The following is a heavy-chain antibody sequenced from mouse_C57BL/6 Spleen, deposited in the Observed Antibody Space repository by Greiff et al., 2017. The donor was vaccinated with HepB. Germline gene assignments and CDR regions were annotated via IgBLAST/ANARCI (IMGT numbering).Heavy chain of an antibody. J-gene: IGHJ1*03. Sequence: EVQVVESGGGLVQPKGSLKLSCAASGFSFNTYAMNWVRQAPGKGLEWVARIRSKSNNYATYYADSVKDRFTISRDDSESMLYLQMNNLKTEDTAMYYCVRHRSTVGYFDVWGTGTTVTVSS. CDR2: IRSKSNNYAT. CDR1: GFSFNTYA. D-gene: IGHD1-1*01. CDR3: VRHRSTVGYFDV. V-gene: IGHV10-1*01.